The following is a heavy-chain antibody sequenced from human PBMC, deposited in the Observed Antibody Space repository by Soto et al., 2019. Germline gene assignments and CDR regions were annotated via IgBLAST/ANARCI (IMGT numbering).Heavy chain of an antibody. CDR1: GGSISSSSYY. CDR3: ARIRFLEWLSNYYYYYYMDV. V-gene: IGHV4-39*01. CDR2: IYYSGST. Sequence: PSETLSLTCTVSGGSISSSSYYWGWIRQPPGKGLEWIGSIYYSGSTYYNPSLKSRVTISVDTSKNQFSLKLSSVTAADTAVYYCARIRFLEWLSNYYYYYYMDVWGKGTTVTVSS. D-gene: IGHD3-3*01. J-gene: IGHJ6*03.